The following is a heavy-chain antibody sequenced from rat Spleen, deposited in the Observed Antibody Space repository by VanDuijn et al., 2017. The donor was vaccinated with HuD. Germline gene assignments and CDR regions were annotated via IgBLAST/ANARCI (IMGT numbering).Heavy chain of an antibody. CDR3: TREGNSGYDY. Sequence: EVHVVESGGGLVQPGRSLKLSCAGSGFIFSDYYMAWVRRTPTKGLEWVASISYDGASTYYRDSVKGRFSISRDNAKSSQYLQMDSLRSEDTATYYCTREGNSGYDYWGQGVMVTVSS. V-gene: IGHV5-20*01. CDR2: ISYDGAST. CDR1: GFIFSDYY. D-gene: IGHD4-3*01. J-gene: IGHJ2*01.